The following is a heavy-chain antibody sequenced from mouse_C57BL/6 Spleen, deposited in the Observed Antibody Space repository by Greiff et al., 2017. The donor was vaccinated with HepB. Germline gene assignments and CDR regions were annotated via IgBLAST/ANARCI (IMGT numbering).Heavy chain of an antibody. V-gene: IGHV1-19*01. D-gene: IGHD1-1*01. Sequence: EVQLQQSGPVLVKPGASVKMSCKASGYTFTDYYMNWVKQSHGKSLEWIGVINPYNGGTSYNQKFKGKATLTVDKSSSTAYMELNSLTSEDSAVYYCARHYYGSSYDAMDYWGQGTSVTVSS. CDR3: ARHYYGSSYDAMDY. CDR2: INPYNGGT. J-gene: IGHJ4*01. CDR1: GYTFTDYY.